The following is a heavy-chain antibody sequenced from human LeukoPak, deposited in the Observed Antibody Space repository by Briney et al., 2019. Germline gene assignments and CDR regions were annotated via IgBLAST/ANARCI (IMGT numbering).Heavy chain of an antibody. V-gene: IGHV3-23*01. J-gene: IGHJ4*02. CDR2: ISGSGGST. D-gene: IGHD5-12*01. CDR1: GFTFSSYA. Sequence: PGGSLRLSCAASGFTFSSYARSWVRQAPGKGLEWVSAISGSGGSTYYADSVKGRFTISRDNSKNTLYLQMNSLRAEDTAVYYCAKDRFWGYSGYDESGADYWGQGTLVTVSS. CDR3: AKDRFWGYSGYDESGADY.